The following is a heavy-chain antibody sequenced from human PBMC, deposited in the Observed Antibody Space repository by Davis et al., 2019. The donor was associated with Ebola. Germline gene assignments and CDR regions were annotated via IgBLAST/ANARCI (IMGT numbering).Heavy chain of an antibody. Sequence: MPSETLSLTCTVSGGSISSYYWGWIRQPPGKGLEWIGSIYYSGSTYYNPSLKSRVTISVDTSKNQFSLKLSSVTAADTAVYYCARGGWYAPYYYYYYGMDVWGQGTTVTVSS. CDR2: IYYSGST. CDR3: ARGGWYAPYYYYYYGMDV. J-gene: IGHJ6*02. D-gene: IGHD6-19*01. V-gene: IGHV4-39*01. CDR1: GGSISSYY.